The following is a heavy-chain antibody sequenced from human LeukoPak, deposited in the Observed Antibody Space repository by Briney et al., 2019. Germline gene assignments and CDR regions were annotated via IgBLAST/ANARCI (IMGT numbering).Heavy chain of an antibody. V-gene: IGHV3-33*01. CDR1: GITFSSYG. J-gene: IGHJ1*01. CDR2: IWYDGSNK. CDR3: ARDSSGYYPLEYFQH. Sequence: GGSLRLSCAASGITFSSYGMHWVRQAPGKGLEWVAVIWYDGSNKYYADSVKGRFTISRDNSKNTLYLQMNSLRAEDTAVYYCARDSSGYYPLEYFQHWGQGTLVTVSS. D-gene: IGHD3-22*01.